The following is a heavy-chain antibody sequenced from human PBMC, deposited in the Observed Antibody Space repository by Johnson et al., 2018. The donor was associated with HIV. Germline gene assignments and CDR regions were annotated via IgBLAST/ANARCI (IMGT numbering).Heavy chain of an antibody. CDR3: ARGRDSIGDGGAFDI. Sequence: VQLVESGGGLVQPGRSLRLSCAASGFTFSTYGMHWVRQAPGKGLEWVAVMWYDGSEKYYVDSTKGRFTISRDNAKNSLYLQMNSLRVEDTAVYYCARGRDSIGDGGAFDIWGQGTMVTVSS. V-gene: IGHV3-33*01. CDR1: GFTFSTYG. D-gene: IGHD3-16*01. J-gene: IGHJ3*02. CDR2: MWYDGSEK.